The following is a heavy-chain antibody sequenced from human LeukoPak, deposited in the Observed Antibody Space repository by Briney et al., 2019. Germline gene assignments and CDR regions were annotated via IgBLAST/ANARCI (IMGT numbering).Heavy chain of an antibody. J-gene: IGHJ4*02. Sequence: GGSLRLSCVASVFTLSDAWMRCVRESPGRGLEGVGRIKRKREGGTTGYTEARDDRFTVSRADYKNTMHLDMHKLITENTGIYYCSQLSRGLWGQGTQVPVSS. D-gene: IGHD1-1*01. CDR1: VFTLSDAW. CDR2: IKRKREGGTT. V-gene: IGHV3-15*01. CDR3: SQLSRGL.